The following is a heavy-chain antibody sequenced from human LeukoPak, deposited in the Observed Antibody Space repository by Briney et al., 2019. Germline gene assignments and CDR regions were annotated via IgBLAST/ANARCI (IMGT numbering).Heavy chain of an antibody. CDR2: INAGNGNT. V-gene: IGHV1-3*01. D-gene: IGHD3-22*01. CDR3: ARGPLYDSSGYYYAPPLYYFDY. J-gene: IGHJ4*02. Sequence: ASVKVSCTASGYTFTSYAMHWVRQAPRQRLEWMGWINAGNGNTKYSQKFQGRVTITRDTSASTAYMELSSLRSEDTAVYYCARGPLYDSSGYYYAPPLYYFDYWGQGTLVTVSS. CDR1: GYTFTSYA.